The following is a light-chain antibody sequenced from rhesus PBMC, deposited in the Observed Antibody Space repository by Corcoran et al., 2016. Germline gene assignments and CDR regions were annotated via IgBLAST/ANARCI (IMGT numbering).Light chain of an antibody. J-gene: IGKJ1*01. Sequence: DVQMTQSPSSLPAAVGDRVTITRRASQDSGNWLDWYQQKPGQAPRLLIYNTSTLQSGVPSRISGSGSGTEFTLTLTHLPPEDFATCCCHQPPTAPRTFGRGTKV. CDR3: HQPPTAPRT. CDR2: NTS. V-gene: IGKV1-21*01. CDR1: QDSGNW.